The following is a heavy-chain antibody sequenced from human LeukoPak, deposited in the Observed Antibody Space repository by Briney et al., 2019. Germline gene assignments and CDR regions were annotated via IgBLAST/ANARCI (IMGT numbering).Heavy chain of an antibody. Sequence: SETLSLTCAVYGGSFSGYYWSWIRQPPGKGLEWIGEINHSGSTNYNPSLKSRVTISVDTSKNQFSLKLSSVTAADTAVYYCARVPGDYYDSSGYYAFDHWGQGTLVTVSS. CDR1: GGSFSGYY. D-gene: IGHD3-22*01. CDR2: INHSGST. CDR3: ARVPGDYYDSSGYYAFDH. J-gene: IGHJ4*02. V-gene: IGHV4-34*01.